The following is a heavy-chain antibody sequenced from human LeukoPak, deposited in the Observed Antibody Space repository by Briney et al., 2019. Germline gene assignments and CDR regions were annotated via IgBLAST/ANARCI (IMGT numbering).Heavy chain of an antibody. Sequence: SVKVSCKASGYTFTSYAMNWVRQAPGQGLEWMGGIIPIFGTANYAQKFQGRVTITADESTSTAYMELSSLRSEDTAVYYCARVGGGFRDDAFDIWGQGTMVTVSS. D-gene: IGHD3-10*01. CDR2: IIPIFGTA. CDR3: ARVGGGFRDDAFDI. CDR1: GYTFTSYA. V-gene: IGHV1-69*13. J-gene: IGHJ3*02.